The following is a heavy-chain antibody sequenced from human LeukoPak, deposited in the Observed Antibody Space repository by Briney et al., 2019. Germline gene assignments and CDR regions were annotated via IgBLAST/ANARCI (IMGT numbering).Heavy chain of an antibody. J-gene: IGHJ4*02. V-gene: IGHV3-7*01. Sequence: GGSLRLSCAAPGFTFNCYWKRWVRQATGKGREGGANIKREGSEKYYVDCVKGRFNISRDKEKNSLYLQMNSLRVDDTAVYYCVRGLRSSWGLDDYWGQGTLVTVSS. CDR3: VRGLRSSWGLDDY. CDR1: GFTFNCYW. D-gene: IGHD6-13*01. CDR2: IKREGSEK.